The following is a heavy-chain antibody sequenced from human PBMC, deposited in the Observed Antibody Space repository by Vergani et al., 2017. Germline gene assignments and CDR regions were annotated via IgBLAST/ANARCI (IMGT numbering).Heavy chain of an antibody. D-gene: IGHD3-22*01. V-gene: IGHV3-15*01. J-gene: IGHJ4*02. CDR2: SKSKTDGGTT. CDR1: GFTFSNAW. CDR3: TTDPRSTDYDSSGEGIDY. Sequence: EVQLVESGGGLVKPGGSLRLSCAASGFTFSNAWMSWVRQAPGKGLEWVGRSKSKTDGGTTDYAAPVKGSFTISRDDSKNTLYLQMNSLKTEDTAVYYCTTDPRSTDYDSSGEGIDYWGQGTLVTVSS.